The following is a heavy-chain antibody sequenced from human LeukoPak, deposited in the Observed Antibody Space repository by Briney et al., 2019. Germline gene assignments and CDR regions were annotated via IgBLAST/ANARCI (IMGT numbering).Heavy chain of an antibody. Sequence: GGSLRLSCAASGLTFDDYAMHWVRQAPGKGLEWVSLISGDGGSTYYADSVKGRFTISRDNSKNSLYLQMNSLRTEDTALYYCAKENRYDILTGYYKAWGQGTLVTVSS. V-gene: IGHV3-43*02. D-gene: IGHD3-9*01. CDR3: AKENRYDILTGYYKA. CDR2: ISGDGGST. J-gene: IGHJ5*02. CDR1: GLTFDDYA.